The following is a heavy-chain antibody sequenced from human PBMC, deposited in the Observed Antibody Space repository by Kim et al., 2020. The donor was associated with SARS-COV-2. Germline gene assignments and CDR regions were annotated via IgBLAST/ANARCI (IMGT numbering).Heavy chain of an antibody. CDR2: IKTDGSGT. J-gene: IGHJ4*02. CDR3: ASRVLTSFDY. Sequence: GGSLRLSCAATGFTFSSYWMHWVRQAPGKGLEWVAHIKTDGSGTIYADSVKGRFTISRDNAKNTLYLQMNSLRVEDTAVYYCASRVLTSFDYWGRGTLVT. CDR1: GFTFSSYW. V-gene: IGHV3-74*01.